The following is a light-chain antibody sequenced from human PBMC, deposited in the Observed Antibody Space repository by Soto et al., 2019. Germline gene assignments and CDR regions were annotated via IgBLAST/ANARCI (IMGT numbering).Light chain of an antibody. CDR3: QSYDRSLSGFWV. Sequence: QSVLTQPPSVSGAPGQRVTISCSGSSSNIGAGYDVHWYQQLPGTAPKVVIYGNNNRPSGVSPRFSGSESATSASLDIAGLQAEDEADYYCQSYDRSLSGFWVFGGGTKLTVL. V-gene: IGLV1-40*01. CDR2: GNN. CDR1: SSNIGAGYD. J-gene: IGLJ3*02.